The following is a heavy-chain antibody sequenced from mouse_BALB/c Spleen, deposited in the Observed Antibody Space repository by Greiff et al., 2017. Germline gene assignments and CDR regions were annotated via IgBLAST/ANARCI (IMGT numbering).Heavy chain of an antibody. Sequence: EVQLVESGGGLVKPGGSLKLSCAASGFAFSSYDMSWVRQTPEKRLEWVAYISSGGGSTYYPDTVKGRFTISRDNAKNTLYLQMSSLKSEDTAMYYCARPNLHYAMDYWGQGTAVTVSS. CDR2: ISSGGGST. CDR1: GFAFSSYD. V-gene: IGHV5-12-1*01. CDR3: ARPNLHYAMDY. J-gene: IGHJ4*01.